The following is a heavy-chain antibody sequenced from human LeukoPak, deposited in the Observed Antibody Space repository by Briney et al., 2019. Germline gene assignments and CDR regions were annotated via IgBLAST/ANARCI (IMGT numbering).Heavy chain of an antibody. V-gene: IGHV3-30*18. J-gene: IGHJ4*02. CDR3: AKDLDSSGYLFDY. CDR2: ISYDGSNK. Sequence: GRSLRLSCAASGFTFSSYGMHWVRQAPGKGLEWVAVISYDGSNKYYADSVKGRFTISRDNSKNTLYLQMNSLRAEDTAVYYCAKDLDSSGYLFDYWGQGTLVTVSS. CDR1: GFTFSSYG. D-gene: IGHD3-22*01.